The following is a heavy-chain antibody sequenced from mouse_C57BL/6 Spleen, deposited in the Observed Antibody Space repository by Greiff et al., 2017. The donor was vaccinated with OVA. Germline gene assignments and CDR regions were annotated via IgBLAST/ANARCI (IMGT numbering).Heavy chain of an antibody. Sequence: EVKLMESGGGLVKPGGSLKLSCAASGFTFSDYGMHWVRQAPEKGLEWVAYISSGSSTIYYADTVKGRFTISRDNAKNTLFLQMTSLRSEDTAMYYCAREKLTGNDYWGQGTTLTVSS. CDR3: AREKLTGNDY. D-gene: IGHD4-1*01. CDR1: GFTFSDYG. J-gene: IGHJ2*01. CDR2: ISSGSSTI. V-gene: IGHV5-17*01.